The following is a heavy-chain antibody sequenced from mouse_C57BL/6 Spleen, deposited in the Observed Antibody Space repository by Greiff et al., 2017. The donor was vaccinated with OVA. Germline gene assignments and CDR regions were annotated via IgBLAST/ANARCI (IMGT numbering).Heavy chain of an antibody. D-gene: IGHD1-1*01. J-gene: IGHJ2*01. V-gene: IGHV1-80*01. CDR2: IYPGDGDT. CDR1: GYAFSSYW. CDR3: ARMDYYLYYFDY. Sequence: QVHVKQSGAELVKPGASVKISCKASGYAFSSYWMNWVKQRPGKGLEWIGQIYPGDGDTNYNGKFKGKATLTADKSSSTAYMQLSSLTSEDSAVYFCARMDYYLYYFDYWGQGTTLTVSS.